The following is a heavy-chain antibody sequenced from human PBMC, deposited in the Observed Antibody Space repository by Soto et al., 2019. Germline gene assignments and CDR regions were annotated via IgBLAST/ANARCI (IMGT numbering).Heavy chain of an antibody. CDR3: ARATTKLGYCSGGSCYSGWFDP. J-gene: IGHJ5*02. Sequence: QVQLQESGPGLVKPSQTLSLTCTVSGGSISSGGYYWSWIRQHPGKGLEWIGYIYYSGSTYYNPSLKSRVTIAVDPSKNQFSLKLSSVTAADTAVYYCARATTKLGYCSGGSCYSGWFDPWGQGTLVTVSS. CDR1: GGSISSGGYY. CDR2: IYYSGST. D-gene: IGHD2-15*01. V-gene: IGHV4-31*03.